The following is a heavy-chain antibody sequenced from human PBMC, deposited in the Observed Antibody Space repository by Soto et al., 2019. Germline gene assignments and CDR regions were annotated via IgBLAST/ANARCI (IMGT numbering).Heavy chain of an antibody. CDR2: ISWDGGST. D-gene: IGHD3-3*01. V-gene: IGHV3-43D*04. CDR3: AKGHFFGVVTPYGVDV. J-gene: IGHJ6*02. CDR1: GFTFDDYA. Sequence: GGSLRLSCAASGFTFDDYAMHWVRQAPGKGLEWVSLISWDGGSTYYADSVKGRFTISRDNSKNSLYLQMNSLRAEDTALYYCAKGHFFGVVTPYGVDVWGQGTTVTVSS.